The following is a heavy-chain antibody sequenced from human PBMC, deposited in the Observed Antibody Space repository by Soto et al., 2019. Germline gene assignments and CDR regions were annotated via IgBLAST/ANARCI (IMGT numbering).Heavy chain of an antibody. D-gene: IGHD3-16*01. CDR2: INDDGSTT. V-gene: IGHV3-74*01. J-gene: IGHJ4*02. CDR1: GFTSSSYW. Sequence: GGSLRLSCAASGFTSSSYWMHWVRQTPGKGLVWVSRINDDGSTTSYADSVKGRFTISRDNAKNTLYLQMNSLRAEDTAVYYCARDRRFGNLSDLYLDYWGQGTLVTVSS. CDR3: ARDRRFGNLSDLYLDY.